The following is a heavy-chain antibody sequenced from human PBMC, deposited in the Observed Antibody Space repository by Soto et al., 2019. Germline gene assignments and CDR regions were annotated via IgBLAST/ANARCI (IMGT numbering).Heavy chain of an antibody. D-gene: IGHD6-13*01. CDR2: ISYDGSNK. CDR3: AKDEGGPWYDY. CDR1: GFTFSSYG. V-gene: IGHV3-30*18. J-gene: IGHJ4*02. Sequence: GGSLSISCSASGFTFSSYGMHWVRQAPGKGLEWVAVISYDGSNKYYADSVKGRFTISRDNSKNTLYLQMNSLRAEDTAVYYCAKDEGGPWYDYWGQGTLVTVSS.